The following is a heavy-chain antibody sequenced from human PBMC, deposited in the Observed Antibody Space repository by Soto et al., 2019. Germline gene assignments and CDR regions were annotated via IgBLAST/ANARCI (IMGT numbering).Heavy chain of an antibody. V-gene: IGHV4-31*03. CDR1: GGSISSGGYY. CDR2: IYYSGST. Sequence: QVQLQESGPGLVKPSQTLSLTCTVSGGSISSGGYYWSWIRQHPGKGLEWIGYIYYSGSTYYNPSLQXRXTXSXXTSKNQFSLKLSSVTAADTAVYYCARAYGSGYMDVWGQGTTVTVSS. J-gene: IGHJ6*02. D-gene: IGHD3-10*01. CDR3: ARAYGSGYMDV.